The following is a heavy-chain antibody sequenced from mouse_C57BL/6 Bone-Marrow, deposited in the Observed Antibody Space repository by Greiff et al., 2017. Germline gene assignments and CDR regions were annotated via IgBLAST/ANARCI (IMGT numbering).Heavy chain of an antibody. Sequence: DVKLQESGGGLVQPGGSMKLSCVASGLTFSNYWMNWVRQSPEKGLEWVAQIRLKSDNYATHYAESVKGRFTISRDDSKSSVYLQMNNLRAEDTGIYYCTGGATVVATVYYAMDYWGQGTSVTVSS. V-gene: IGHV6-3*01. CDR1: GLTFSNYW. CDR2: IRLKSDNYAT. CDR3: TGGATVVATVYYAMDY. D-gene: IGHD1-1*01. J-gene: IGHJ4*01.